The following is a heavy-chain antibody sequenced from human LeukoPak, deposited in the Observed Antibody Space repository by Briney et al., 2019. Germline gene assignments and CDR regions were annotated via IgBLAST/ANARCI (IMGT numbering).Heavy chain of an antibody. V-gene: IGHV3-7*01. CDR3: ARERSIGSLDY. Sequence: GGSLRLSCAASGFSFSSYWMSWVRQVPGKGLEWVANINQNGSEKYYVDSVKGRFTISRDNAKKSLYLQMNSLRVEDTAVYYCARERSIGSLDYWGQGTLVTVSS. D-gene: IGHD1-26*01. CDR2: INQNGSEK. J-gene: IGHJ4*02. CDR1: GFSFSSYW.